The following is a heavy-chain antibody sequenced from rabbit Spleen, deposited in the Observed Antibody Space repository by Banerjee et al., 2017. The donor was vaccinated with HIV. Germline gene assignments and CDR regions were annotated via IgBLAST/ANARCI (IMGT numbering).Heavy chain of an antibody. Sequence: QLEESGGGLVKPEGSLTLTCKVSGFTISSYNMGWVRQAPGKGLEWIGDIYPVFGITNYANSVKGRFTISSDNAQNTVDLQMNSLTAADTATYFCARNYNSAWDLWGQGTLVTVS. V-gene: IGHV1S7*01. J-gene: IGHJ4*01. CDR2: IYPVFGIT. D-gene: IGHD4-1*01. CDR1: GFTISSYN. CDR3: ARNYNSAWDL.